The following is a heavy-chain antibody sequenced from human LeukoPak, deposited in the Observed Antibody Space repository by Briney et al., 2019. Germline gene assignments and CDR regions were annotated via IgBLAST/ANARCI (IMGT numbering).Heavy chain of an antibody. J-gene: IGHJ2*01. CDR1: GFTFSNYK. V-gene: IGHV3-21*01. D-gene: IGHD6-19*01. CDR3: VLAVLSPGYWYFDI. Sequence: GGSLRLSCAASGFTFSNYKMTWVRQAPGKGLEWVSSISSSGGDIYYVDSLKGRFTISRDNAKKSLYLQMNSLRADDTAVYYCVLAVLSPGYWYFDIWGRGTLVTVSS. CDR2: ISSSGGDI.